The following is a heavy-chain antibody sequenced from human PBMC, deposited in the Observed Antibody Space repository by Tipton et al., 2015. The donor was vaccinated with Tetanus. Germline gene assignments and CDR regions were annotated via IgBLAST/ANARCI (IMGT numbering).Heavy chain of an antibody. Sequence: GLVKPSQTLSLTCTVSGGSISSGGYYWSWIRQHPGKGLEWIRDIYNSGSTYYNPSLKSRVPILVDTTKNQFSLKLKSVTAADTAVYYCARDQARGARGWNYFDYWGQGSLVTVSS. J-gene: IGHJ4*02. CDR2: IYNSGST. D-gene: IGHD1-26*01. CDR1: GGSISSGGYY. V-gene: IGHV4-31*03. CDR3: ARDQARGARGWNYFDY.